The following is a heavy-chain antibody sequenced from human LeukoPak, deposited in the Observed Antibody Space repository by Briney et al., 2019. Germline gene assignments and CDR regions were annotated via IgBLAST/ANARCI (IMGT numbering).Heavy chain of an antibody. J-gene: IGHJ4*02. CDR1: GGSISSYY. CDR2: IYTSGST. Sequence: PSETLSLTCTVSGGSISSYYWSWIRQPAGKGLEWIGRIYTSGSTNYNPSLKSRVTMSVDTSKNQFSLKLSSVTAADTAVYYCASENYYYGSGSYFQFDYWGQETLVTVSS. V-gene: IGHV4-4*07. CDR3: ASENYYYGSGSYFQFDY. D-gene: IGHD3-10*01.